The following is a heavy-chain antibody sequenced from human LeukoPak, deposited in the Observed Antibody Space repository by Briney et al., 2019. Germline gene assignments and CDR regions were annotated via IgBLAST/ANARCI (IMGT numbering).Heavy chain of an antibody. CDR1: GFTFSSYG. J-gene: IGHJ6*02. D-gene: IGHD2-2*01. CDR3: ARGYQLPTGTYYYGMDV. Sequence: QTGGSLRLSCAASGFTFSSYGMHWVRQAPGKGLEWVAAIWYDGSNKYYADSVKGRFTISRDNSKNTLYLQMNSLRAEDTAVYYCARGYQLPTGTYYYGMDVWGQGTTVTVPS. V-gene: IGHV3-33*01. CDR2: IWYDGSNK.